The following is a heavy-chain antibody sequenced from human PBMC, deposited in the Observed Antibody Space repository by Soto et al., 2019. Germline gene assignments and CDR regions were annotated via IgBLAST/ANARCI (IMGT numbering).Heavy chain of an antibody. CDR2: ISSSTSYV. CDR1: GFTFSRYG. Sequence: EVQLVESGGGLVKPGGSLRLSCAASGFTFSRYGMNWLRQAPGKGLEWVASISSSTSYVYYADSVKGRFSISRDNAKNILYLEMYAMRIEDTAVYYCARDPYEGRVGNWFESWGQETLVTVSS. V-gene: IGHV3-21*06. CDR3: ARDPYEGRVGNWFES. J-gene: IGHJ5*01. D-gene: IGHD5-12*01.